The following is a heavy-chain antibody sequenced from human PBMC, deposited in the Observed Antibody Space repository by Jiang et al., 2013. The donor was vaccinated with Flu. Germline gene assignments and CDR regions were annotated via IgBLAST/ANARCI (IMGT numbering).Heavy chain of an antibody. Sequence: LLKPSETLSLTCAVYGGSFSGYYWSWIRQPPGKGLEWIGEINHSGSTNYNPSLKSRVTISVDTSKNQFSLKLSSVTAADTAVYYCARGGSGWFVVGNWFDPWGQGTLVTVSS. D-gene: IGHD6-19*01. J-gene: IGHJ5*02. V-gene: IGHV4-34*01. CDR2: INHSGST. CDR3: ARGGSGWFVVGNWFDP. CDR1: GGSFSGYY.